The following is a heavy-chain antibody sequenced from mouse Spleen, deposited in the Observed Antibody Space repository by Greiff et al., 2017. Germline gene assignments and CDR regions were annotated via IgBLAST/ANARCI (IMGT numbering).Heavy chain of an antibody. J-gene: IGHJ2*01. D-gene: IGHD6-1*01. CDR3: AREASNFHFDY. CDR2: IYPRDGST. Sequence: VQVVESGPELVKPGASVKLSCKASGYTFTSYDINWVKQRPGQGLEWIGWIYPRDGSTKYNEKFKGKATLTVDTSSSTAYMELHSLTSEDSAVYFCAREASNFHFDYWGQGTTLTVSS. CDR1: GYTFTSYD. V-gene: IGHV1-85*01.